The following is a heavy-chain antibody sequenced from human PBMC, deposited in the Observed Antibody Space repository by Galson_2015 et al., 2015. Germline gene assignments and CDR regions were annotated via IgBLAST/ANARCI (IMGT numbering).Heavy chain of an antibody. J-gene: IGHJ4*02. V-gene: IGHV3-23*01. Sequence: SLRLSCAASGFTFSSYAMSWVRQAPGKGLEWVSTISGSGGNTYYADSVRGRFTISRDNSKNTLYLQMNSLRVEDTAVYYCAKVGRLGVGDYVGFHDDWGQGTLVTVSS. CDR1: GFTFSSYA. CDR2: ISGSGGNT. CDR3: AKVGRLGVGDYVGFHDD. D-gene: IGHD4-17*01.